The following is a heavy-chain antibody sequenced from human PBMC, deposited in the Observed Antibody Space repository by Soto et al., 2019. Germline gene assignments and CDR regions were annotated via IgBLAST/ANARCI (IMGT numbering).Heavy chain of an antibody. Sequence: PGGSLRLSCAASGFSFSSYGMHWVRQAPGKGLEWVAVIWYDGSNKYYADSVKGRFTISRDNSKNTLYLQMNSLRAEDTAVYYCARVFYDMLDYYYMDVWGKGTTVTVSS. CDR3: ARVFYDMLDYYYMDV. D-gene: IGHD3-9*01. J-gene: IGHJ6*03. CDR1: GFSFSSYG. CDR2: IWYDGSNK. V-gene: IGHV3-33*01.